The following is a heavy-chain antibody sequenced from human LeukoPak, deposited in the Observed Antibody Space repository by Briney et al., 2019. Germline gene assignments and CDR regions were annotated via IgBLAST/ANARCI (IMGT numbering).Heavy chain of an antibody. CDR1: GYTFTSCD. V-gene: IGHV1-8*01. Sequence: ASVKVSCKASGYTFTSCDINWVRQATGQGLEWMGWMNPNSGNTGYAQKFQGRVTMTRNTSIGTAYMELSSLRSEDTAVCYCVRGGHIGYCSGGSCPDYYMDVWGKGTTVTISS. D-gene: IGHD2-15*01. CDR2: MNPNSGNT. J-gene: IGHJ6*03. CDR3: VRGGHIGYCSGGSCPDYYMDV.